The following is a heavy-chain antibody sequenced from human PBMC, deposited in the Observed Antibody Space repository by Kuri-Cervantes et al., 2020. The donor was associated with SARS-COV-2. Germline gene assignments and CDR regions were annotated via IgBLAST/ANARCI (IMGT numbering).Heavy chain of an antibody. J-gene: IGHJ4*02. Sequence: ESLKISCAVYGGSFSGYYWSWIRQPPGKGLEWIGEINHSGSTNYNPSLKSRVTISVDTSKNQFSLKLSSVTAADTAVYFCARDRGYSGTSYYYFDYWGQGTLVTVSS. V-gene: IGHV4-34*01. CDR2: INHSGST. D-gene: IGHD1-26*01. CDR1: GGSFSGYY. CDR3: ARDRGYSGTSYYYFDY.